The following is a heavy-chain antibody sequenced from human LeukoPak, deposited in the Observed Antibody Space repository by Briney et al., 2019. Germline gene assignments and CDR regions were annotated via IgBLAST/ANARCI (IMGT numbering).Heavy chain of an antibody. CDR1: GYTFTDYY. CDR3: AKGYYSGSGTSIGAY. J-gene: IGHJ4*02. V-gene: IGHV1-2*02. D-gene: IGHD3-10*01. CDR2: INPNSGGT. Sequence: SVKVSCKASGYTFTDYYMRWVRQAPGQGLEWMAWINPNSGGTNYAQKFQGRVTMTRDTSISTAYMELSRLRSDDTAVYYCAKGYYSGSGTSIGAYWGQGTLVTVSS.